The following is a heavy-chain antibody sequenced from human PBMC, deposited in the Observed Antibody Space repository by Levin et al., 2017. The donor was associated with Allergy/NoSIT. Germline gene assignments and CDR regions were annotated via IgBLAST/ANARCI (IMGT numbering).Heavy chain of an antibody. V-gene: IGHV3-66*01. Sequence: LSLPCAASGLTVRSTYMTWVRQAPGRGLELVSAIYSGGNTFNADSVKGRFTISRDNSKNTLYLQMNSLRVEDTAVYYCASRPGAAAGPLDYWGQGTLVTVSS. D-gene: IGHD6-13*01. CDR1: GLTVRSTY. CDR2: IYSGGNT. CDR3: ASRPGAAAGPLDY. J-gene: IGHJ4*02.